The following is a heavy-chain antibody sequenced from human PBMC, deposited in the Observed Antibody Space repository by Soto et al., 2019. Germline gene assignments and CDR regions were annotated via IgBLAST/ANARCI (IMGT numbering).Heavy chain of an antibody. CDR3: ARSTPLFDY. V-gene: IGHV4-39*01. Sequence: SETLSLTCTVSGGSISSSSYYWGWIRQPPGKGLEWIGSIYYSGSTYYNPSLKSRVTISVDTSKNQFSLKLSSVTAADTAVYYCARSTPLFDYWGQGTLVTVSS. CDR1: GGSISSSSYY. CDR2: IYYSGST. J-gene: IGHJ4*02.